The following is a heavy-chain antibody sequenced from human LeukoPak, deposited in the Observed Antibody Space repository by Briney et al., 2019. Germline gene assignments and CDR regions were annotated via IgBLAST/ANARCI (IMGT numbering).Heavy chain of an antibody. D-gene: IGHD6-13*01. V-gene: IGHV1-2*02. J-gene: IGHJ5*02. Sequence: ASVKVSCKASGYTFTGYCMHWVRQAPGQGLEWMGWINPNSGGTNYAQKFQGRVTMTRDTSISTAYMELSRLRSDDTAVYYCARDRLSRRIAAAGTNWFDPWGQGTLVTVSS. CDR2: INPNSGGT. CDR1: GYTFTGYC. CDR3: ARDRLSRRIAAAGTNWFDP.